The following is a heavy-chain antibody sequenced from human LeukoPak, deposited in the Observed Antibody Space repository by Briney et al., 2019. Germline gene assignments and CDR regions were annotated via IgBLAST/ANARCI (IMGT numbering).Heavy chain of an antibody. J-gene: IGHJ2*01. Sequence: PSETLSLTCAVSGGPISRSSSYWGWIRQPPGKGLQWIGSIYYGGSTYYSPSLTSRVHISVDTSKNQFSLRLSSVTASDTAVYYCARMITWYFDLWGRGTLVTVSS. V-gene: IGHV4-39*01. CDR1: GGPISRSSSY. D-gene: IGHD3-16*01. CDR3: ARMITWYFDL. CDR2: IYYGGST.